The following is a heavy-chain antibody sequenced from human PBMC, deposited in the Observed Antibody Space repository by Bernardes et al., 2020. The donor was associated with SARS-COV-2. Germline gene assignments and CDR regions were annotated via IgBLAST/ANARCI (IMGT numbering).Heavy chain of an antibody. Sequence: GGSLRLPCAASGFTLNSYCMSWVRQAPGKGLEWGPGISGDSDKTYYADSVRGRFTTSRDNAKKSVFLQMESLRAEDTAVYYCARDIGGTDWRYGFDVWGPGTMVHVAS. J-gene: IGHJ3*01. CDR1: GFTLNSYC. V-gene: IGHV3-21*01. D-gene: IGHD3-9*01. CDR3: ARDIGGTDWRYGFDV. CDR2: ISGDSDKT.